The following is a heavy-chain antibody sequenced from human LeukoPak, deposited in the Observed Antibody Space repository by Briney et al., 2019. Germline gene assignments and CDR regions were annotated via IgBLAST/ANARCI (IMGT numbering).Heavy chain of an antibody. J-gene: IGHJ3*02. CDR2: IYWDDDK. CDR1: GFSLSTSGVG. D-gene: IGHD6-13*01. Sequence: SGPTLVNPTQTLTLTCTFSGFSLSTSGVGVGWIRQPPGKALEWLALIYWDDDKRYSPSLKSRLTITKDTSKNQVVLTMTNMDPVDTATYYCAHSLSASAAAAGDAFDIWGQGTMVTVSS. V-gene: IGHV2-5*02. CDR3: AHSLSASAAAAGDAFDI.